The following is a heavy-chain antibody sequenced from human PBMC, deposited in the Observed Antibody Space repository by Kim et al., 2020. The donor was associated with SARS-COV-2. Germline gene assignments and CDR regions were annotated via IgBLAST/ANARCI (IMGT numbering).Heavy chain of an antibody. Sequence: ASVKVSCKASGYTFTSHYIHWVRQAPGQGLEWMGIINPSGGSTTYAQEFQGRATMNRDTSTSTVYMVLSGLRSDETAVYYCARATGDYDLYFYYGLDVWGQGTPVTVSS. D-gene: IGHD4-17*01. J-gene: IGHJ6*02. CDR1: GYTFTSHY. CDR2: INPSGGST. V-gene: IGHV1-46*03. CDR3: ARATGDYDLYFYYGLDV.